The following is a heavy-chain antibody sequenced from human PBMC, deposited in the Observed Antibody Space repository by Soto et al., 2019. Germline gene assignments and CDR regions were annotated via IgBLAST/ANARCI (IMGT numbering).Heavy chain of an antibody. CDR3: ARVKWFGEFPEVAWFDP. D-gene: IGHD3-10*01. CDR1: GYTFTSYG. CDR2: ISAYNGNT. J-gene: IGHJ5*02. Sequence: ASVKVSCKASGYTFTSYGISWVRQAPGQGLEWMGWISAYNGNTNYAQKLQGRVTMTTDTSTSTAYMELRSLRSDDTAVYYCARVKWFGEFPEVAWFDPWGQGTLVTVSS. V-gene: IGHV1-18*01.